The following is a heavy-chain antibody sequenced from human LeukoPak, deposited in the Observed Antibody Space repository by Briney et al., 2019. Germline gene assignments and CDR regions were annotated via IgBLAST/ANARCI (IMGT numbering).Heavy chain of an antibody. D-gene: IGHD6-6*01. CDR2: IYTSGST. J-gene: IGHJ3*02. V-gene: IGHV4-4*07. Sequence: SETLSLTCTVSGGSISSYYWSWIRQPAGKGLEWIGRIYTSGSTNYNPSLKSRVTMSVDTSKNQFSLKLSSVTAADTAVYYCARAARPRGMDAFDIWGQGTMVTVSS. CDR1: GGSISSYY. CDR3: ARAARPRGMDAFDI.